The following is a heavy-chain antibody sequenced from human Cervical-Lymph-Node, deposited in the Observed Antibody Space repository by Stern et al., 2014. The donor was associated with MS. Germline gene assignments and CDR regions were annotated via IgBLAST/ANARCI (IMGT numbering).Heavy chain of an antibody. D-gene: IGHD6-13*01. V-gene: IGHV1-69*01. Sequence: QVQLVQSWAEVTKPGSSVKGSCKASGGTFSKFPSSCVRQAPGQGLDWMGGIFPVFGTPTCAQEFRGRVTIAADVSTSTVYMELSSLRSDDTAVYYCALSSETSDRWYSLGYDLWGQGTLVTVSS. CDR2: IFPVFGTP. J-gene: IGHJ5*02. CDR3: ALSSETSDRWYSLGYDL. CDR1: GGTFSKFP.